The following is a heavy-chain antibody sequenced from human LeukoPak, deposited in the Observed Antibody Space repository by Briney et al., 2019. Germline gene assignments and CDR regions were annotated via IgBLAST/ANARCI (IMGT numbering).Heavy chain of an antibody. Sequence: GGSLRLSCAASGFTVSSNYMSWVRQAPGKGLEWVSVIYSGGSTYYADSVKGRFTISRDNSKNTLYLQMNSLRAEDTAVYYCARSENYELAHFDYWGQGTLVTVSS. CDR3: ARSENYELAHFDY. CDR2: IYSGGST. CDR1: GFTVSSNY. J-gene: IGHJ4*02. V-gene: IGHV3-53*01. D-gene: IGHD2-2*01.